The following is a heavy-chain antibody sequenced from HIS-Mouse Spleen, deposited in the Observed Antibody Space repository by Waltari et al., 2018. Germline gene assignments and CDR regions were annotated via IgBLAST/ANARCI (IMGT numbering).Heavy chain of an antibody. Sequence: QVQLQQWGAGLLKPSETLSLTCAVYGGSFSVYYWSWIRQPPGKGLDGIGESNHSGRSNDNPSLKSRVTISVDTSKNQFSLKLSSVTAADTAVYYCARGPLGPDAFDIWGQGTMVTVSS. CDR3: ARGPLGPDAFDI. CDR2: SNHSGRS. CDR1: GGSFSVYY. V-gene: IGHV4-34*01. J-gene: IGHJ3*02.